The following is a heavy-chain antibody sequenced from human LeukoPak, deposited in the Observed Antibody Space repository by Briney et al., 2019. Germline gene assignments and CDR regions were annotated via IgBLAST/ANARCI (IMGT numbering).Heavy chain of an antibody. Sequence: ASVKVSCKASGGTFSSYAISWVRQAPGQGLEWMGGIIPIFGTANYAQKFQGRVTITADKSTSTAYMELSSLRSDDTAVYYCARAQRYSGSYQEPRPLDYWGQGTLVTVSP. CDR3: ARAQRYSGSYQEPRPLDY. CDR1: GGTFSSYA. J-gene: IGHJ4*02. V-gene: IGHV1-69*06. D-gene: IGHD1-26*01. CDR2: IIPIFGTA.